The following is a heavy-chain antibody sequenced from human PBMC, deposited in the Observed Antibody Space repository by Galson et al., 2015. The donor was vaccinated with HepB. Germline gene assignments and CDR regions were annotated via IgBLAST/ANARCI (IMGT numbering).Heavy chain of an antibody. Sequence: ETLSLTCAVYGGSFSGYYWSWIRQPPGKGLEWIGEINHSGSTNYNPSLKSRVTISVDTSKNQFSLKLSSVTAADTAVYYCARWPGRVFERWGQGTLVTVSS. CDR1: GGSFSGYY. CDR3: ARWPGRVFER. CDR2: INHSGST. V-gene: IGHV4-34*01. J-gene: IGHJ1*01. D-gene: IGHD6-13*01.